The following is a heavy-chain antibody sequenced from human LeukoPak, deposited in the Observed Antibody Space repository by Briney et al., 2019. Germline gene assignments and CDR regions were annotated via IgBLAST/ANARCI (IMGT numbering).Heavy chain of an antibody. V-gene: IGHV4-59*08. CDR2: IYYSGST. Sequence: SETLSLTCTVSGGSISSYYWSWIRQPPGKGLEWIGYIYYSGSTNYNPSLKSRVTISVDTSKNQFSLKLSSVTAADTAVYYCARHGDYRHPDDAFDIWGQGTMVTVSS. CDR1: GGSISSYY. J-gene: IGHJ3*02. CDR3: ARHGDYRHPDDAFDI. D-gene: IGHD4-17*01.